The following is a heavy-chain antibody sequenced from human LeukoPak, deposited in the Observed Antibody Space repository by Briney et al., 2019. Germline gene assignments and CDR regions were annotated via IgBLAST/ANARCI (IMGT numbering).Heavy chain of an antibody. CDR3: ARHLVVVRGTGTFDI. V-gene: IGHV4-39*01. CDR1: GGAISSNSYD. Sequence: SETLSLTCTASGGAISSNSYDWGWIRQPQGKGLEWNGRIYYSGSTYYKSSLKSRVTTSVDTSKNQFSLKLSSVTAADTAVYYCARHLVVVRGTGTFDIWGQGTMVTVSS. CDR2: IYYSGST. J-gene: IGHJ3*02. D-gene: IGHD2-15*01.